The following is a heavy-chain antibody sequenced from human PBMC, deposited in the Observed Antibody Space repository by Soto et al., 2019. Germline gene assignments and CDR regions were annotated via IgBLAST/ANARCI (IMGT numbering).Heavy chain of an antibody. CDR2: IGTAGDT. Sequence: GGSLRLSCAASGFTFSSYDMHWVRQATGKGLEWVSAIGTAGDTYYPGSVKGRFTISRENAKNSLYLQMNSLRAGDTAVYYCARAGYCSSTSCLGNAFDIWGQGTMVTVPS. J-gene: IGHJ3*02. V-gene: IGHV3-13*01. CDR3: ARAGYCSSTSCLGNAFDI. D-gene: IGHD2-2*01. CDR1: GFTFSSYD.